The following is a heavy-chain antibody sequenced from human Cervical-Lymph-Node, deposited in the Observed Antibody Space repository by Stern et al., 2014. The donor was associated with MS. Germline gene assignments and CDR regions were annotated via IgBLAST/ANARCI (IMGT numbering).Heavy chain of an antibody. D-gene: IGHD6-19*01. J-gene: IGHJ6*02. CDR2: IYTSGST. CDR3: ARDSAAGSSIRDYYFGLDV. Sequence: VQLVESGPGLVKPSQTLSLTCTVSGASITGGGSFWSWIRQPAGKRLEWIGRIYTSGSTDYTPSLKSRVPISVGGLKNQFSLKLTSGTAADTAVYYCARDSAAGSSIRDYYFGLDVWGQGTTVTVSS. V-gene: IGHV4-61*02. CDR1: GASITGGGSF.